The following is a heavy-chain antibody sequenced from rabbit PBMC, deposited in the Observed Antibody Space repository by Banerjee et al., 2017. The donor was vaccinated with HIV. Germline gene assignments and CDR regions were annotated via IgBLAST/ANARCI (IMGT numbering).Heavy chain of an antibody. Sequence: QQLVESGGGLVKPGASLTLTCKASGFSFSSGYDMCWVRQAPGKGLEWIACIYNGDIGSRTYYATWAKGRFTISKASSTTVTLQMTSLTAADTATYFCARNYVNVFDPWGPGPLVTVS. CDR1: GFSFSSGYD. CDR2: IYNGDIGSRT. J-gene: IGHJ2*01. CDR3: ARNYVNVFDP. D-gene: IGHD1-1*01. V-gene: IGHV1S40*01.